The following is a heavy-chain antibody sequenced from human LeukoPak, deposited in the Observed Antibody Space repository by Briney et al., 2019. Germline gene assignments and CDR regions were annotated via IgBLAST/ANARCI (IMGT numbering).Heavy chain of an antibody. Sequence: PSETLSLTCGVSGYSISSGFYWGWIRQPPGKGLQWIGSLYYTGSAEYNPSLKSRLTMSMDKSKNQFSLKLNSVTAADTAVYYRARLWSGYNFDYWGQGTLVTVSS. V-gene: IGHV4-38-2*01. CDR3: ARLWSGYNFDY. J-gene: IGHJ4*02. CDR2: LYYTGSA. D-gene: IGHD5-24*01. CDR1: GYSISSGFY.